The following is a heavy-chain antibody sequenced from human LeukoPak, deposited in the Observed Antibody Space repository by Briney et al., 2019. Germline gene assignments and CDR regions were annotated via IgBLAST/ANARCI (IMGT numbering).Heavy chain of an antibody. CDR1: GYTFTSYY. J-gene: IGHJ4*02. V-gene: IGHV1-46*01. CDR2: INPSGGST. D-gene: IGHD5-24*01. CDR3: ATDPGEMATIEEY. Sequence: ASVKVSCKASGYTFTSYYMHWVRQAPGQGLEWMGIINPSGGSTSYAQKFQGRVTMTRDTSTSTVYMELSSLRSDDTAVYYCATDPGEMATIEEYWGQGTLVIVSS.